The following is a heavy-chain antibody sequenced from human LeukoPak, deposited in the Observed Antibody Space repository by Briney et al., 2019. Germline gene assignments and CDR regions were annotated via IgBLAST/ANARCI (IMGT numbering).Heavy chain of an antibody. CDR1: GFYFANYA. J-gene: IGHJ4*02. V-gene: IGHV3-23*01. D-gene: IGHD2-15*01. CDR3: TKAPIVSCSGAFCYPFDS. CDR2: TVGGGSPNT. Sequence: GGSLRLSCAASGFYFANYAMSWVRQAPGKGLEWVSATVGGGSPNTYLADSVKGRFTISRDNSKNTLFLQMNSLRAEDTAIYYCTKAPIVSCSGAFCYPFDSWGQGTLVTVSS.